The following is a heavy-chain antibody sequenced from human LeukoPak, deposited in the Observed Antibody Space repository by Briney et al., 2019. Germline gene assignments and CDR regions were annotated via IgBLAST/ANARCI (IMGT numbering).Heavy chain of an antibody. D-gene: IGHD6-13*01. V-gene: IGHV4-39*01. Sequence: SETLSFTCTVSGGSISSSSYYWGWIRQPPGKGLEWIGSIYYSGSTYYNPSLKSRVTISVDTSKNQFSLKLSSVTAADTAVYYCARQRGIAAAGKRNFDIWGQGTMVTVSS. J-gene: IGHJ3*02. CDR2: IYYSGST. CDR1: GGSISSSSYY. CDR3: ARQRGIAAAGKRNFDI.